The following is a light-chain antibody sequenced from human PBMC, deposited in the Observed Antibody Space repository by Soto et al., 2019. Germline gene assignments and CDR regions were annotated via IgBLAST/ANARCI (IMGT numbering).Light chain of an antibody. CDR2: SNI. V-gene: IGLV1-44*01. J-gene: IGLJ1*01. CDR1: SSNIGSNT. CDR3: ATWDGSLSAYV. Sequence: QSVLTQSPSASGTPGQGVTTSCSGSSSNIGSNTVDWYQQFPGTAPKLLIYSNIKRPSGVPDRFSGSKSVTSASLAIRGLQSEDEADYFCATWDGSLSAYVFGTGTKVTVL.